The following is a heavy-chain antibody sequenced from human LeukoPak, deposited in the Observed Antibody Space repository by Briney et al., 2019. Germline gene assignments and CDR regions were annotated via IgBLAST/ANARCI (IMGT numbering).Heavy chain of an antibody. V-gene: IGHV3-23*01. CDR1: GFTFSSYV. Sequence: TGGSLRLSCAASGFTFSSYVMSWVRQAPGKGLEWVSTISGSGNGGNTYYADPVKGRFTISRDNSKSTLYLQMNSLRAEDTAIYYCAKDRITAAGTPLDSWGQGTLVTVSS. CDR2: ISGSGNGGNT. CDR3: AKDRITAAGTPLDS. J-gene: IGHJ4*02. D-gene: IGHD6-13*01.